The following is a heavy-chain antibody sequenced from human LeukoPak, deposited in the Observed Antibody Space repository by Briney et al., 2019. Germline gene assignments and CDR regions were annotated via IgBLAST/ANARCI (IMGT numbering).Heavy chain of an antibody. Sequence: GGSLRLSCAASGFTFSSYSMNWVRQAPGKELEWVSSISSSSSYIYYADSVKGRFTISRDNAKNSLYLQMNSLRAEDTAVYYCARDSKIGLVIPIDYWGQGTLVTVSS. CDR3: ARDSKIGLVIPIDY. CDR1: GFTFSSYS. V-gene: IGHV3-21*01. CDR2: ISSSSSYI. D-gene: IGHD3/OR15-3a*01. J-gene: IGHJ4*02.